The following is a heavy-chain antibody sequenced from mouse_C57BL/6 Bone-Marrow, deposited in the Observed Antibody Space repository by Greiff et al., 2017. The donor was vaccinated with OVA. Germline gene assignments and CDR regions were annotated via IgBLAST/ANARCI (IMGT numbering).Heavy chain of an antibody. CDR1: GYSFTGYY. D-gene: IGHD1-1*01. CDR2: INPSTGGT. Sequence: VQLQQSGPELVKPGASVKISCKASGYSFTGYYMNWVKQSPEKSLEWIGEINPSTGGTTYNQKFKAKATLTVDKSSSTAYMQLKSLPSEDSAVYYCARATTEVDDYWGQGTTLTVSS. CDR3: ARATTEVDDY. V-gene: IGHV1-42*01. J-gene: IGHJ2*01.